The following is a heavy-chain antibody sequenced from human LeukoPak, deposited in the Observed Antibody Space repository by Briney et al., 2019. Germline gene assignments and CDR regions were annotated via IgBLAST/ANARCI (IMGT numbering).Heavy chain of an antibody. CDR1: GFTVSSNY. CDR3: AKSKHSSGWYYFDY. CDR2: IYSGDST. J-gene: IGHJ4*02. D-gene: IGHD6-19*01. Sequence: GGSLRLSCAASGFTVSSNYMSWVRQAPGKGLEWVSVIYSGDSTYYADSVKGRFTISRDNSKNTLYLQMNSLRAGDTAVYYCAKSKHSSGWYYFDYWGQGTLVTVSS. V-gene: IGHV3-66*01.